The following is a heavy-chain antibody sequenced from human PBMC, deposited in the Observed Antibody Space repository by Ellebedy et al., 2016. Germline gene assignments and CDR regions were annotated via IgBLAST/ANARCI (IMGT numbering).Heavy chain of an antibody. J-gene: IGHJ4*02. CDR3: TTVYRYNYDSV. Sequence: GGSLRLSCAASGFTFSNAWMNWVRQAPGKGLEWVGRVKSKTDGGAADYAAPVKGRFTISRDDSKNTLYLQMNSLKTEDTAVYFCTTVYRYNYDSVWGQGTLVTVSS. V-gene: IGHV3-15*01. D-gene: IGHD5-18*01. CDR1: GFTFSNAW. CDR2: VKSKTDGGAA.